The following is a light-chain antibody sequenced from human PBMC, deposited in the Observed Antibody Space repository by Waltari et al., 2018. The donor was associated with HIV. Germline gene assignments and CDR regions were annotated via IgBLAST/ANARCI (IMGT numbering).Light chain of an antibody. CDR2: GNS. CDR1: SSNIGAGYD. V-gene: IGLV1-40*01. CDR3: QSYDSSLSGPWV. Sequence: QSVLTQPPSVSGAPGPRVTISCTGSSSNIGAGYDVHWYKQLPGTAPKLLIYGNSNRPSGVPDRFSGSKSGTSASLAITGLQAEDEADYYCQSYDSSLSGPWVFGGGTKLTVL. J-gene: IGLJ3*02.